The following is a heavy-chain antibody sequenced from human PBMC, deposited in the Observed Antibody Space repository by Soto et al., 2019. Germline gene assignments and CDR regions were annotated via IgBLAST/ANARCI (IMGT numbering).Heavy chain of an antibody. V-gene: IGHV5-51*01. CDR2: IYPDDSDV. Sequence: GESLKISCKGSGYTFTTYWIAWVRQMPGKGLEWIGIIYPDDSDVRYSPSFQGQVTISADKSISTAYLQWSSLKASDTAMYYCARLDPPGSSWNNYFDYWGQGTLVTVSS. CDR3: ARLDPPGSSWNNYFDY. CDR1: GYTFTTYW. D-gene: IGHD6-13*01. J-gene: IGHJ4*02.